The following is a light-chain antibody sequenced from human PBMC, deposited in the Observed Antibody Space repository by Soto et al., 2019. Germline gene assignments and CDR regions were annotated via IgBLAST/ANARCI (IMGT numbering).Light chain of an antibody. J-gene: IGLJ2*01. V-gene: IGLV2-14*01. CDR2: DVS. CDR3: SSYSTTSALV. Sequence: QSVLTQPASVSGSPGQSITMSCAGTSADIGAFNYVSWYQHHPDKVPKLLIYDVSNRPSGVSTRFSASKSANTASLTISGLQADYEADYYCSSYSTTSALVFGGGTKLTVL. CDR1: SADIGAFNY.